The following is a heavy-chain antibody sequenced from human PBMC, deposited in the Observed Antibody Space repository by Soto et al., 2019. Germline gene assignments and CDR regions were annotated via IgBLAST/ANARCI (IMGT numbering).Heavy chain of an antibody. CDR3: VRRHVSATGIDWFDP. V-gene: IGHV1-3*01. D-gene: IGHD6-13*01. CDR1: GSTFTSYG. Sequence: GSVTVSCTASGSTFTSYGIHWVRQAPGQRLEWMGWINAANGDTKYSPKFQGRVTITRDTSASTAYMELSSLRSEDTAVYYCVRRHVSATGIDWFDPWGQGTLVTV. J-gene: IGHJ5*02. CDR2: INAANGDT.